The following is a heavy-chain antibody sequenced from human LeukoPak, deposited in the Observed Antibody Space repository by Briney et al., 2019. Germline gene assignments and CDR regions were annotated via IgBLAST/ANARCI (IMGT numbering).Heavy chain of an antibody. CDR3: AKSKSGSCYSGGDY. J-gene: IGHJ4*02. CDR1: GFTFSNYA. V-gene: IGHV3-23*01. D-gene: IGHD2-15*01. Sequence: GGSLRLSCAASGFTFSNYAMSWVRQAPGKGLEWVSAICGSGASTFYADSVKGWFTISTDSSKNTLYLQMSSLRVEDTAVYYCAKSKSGSCYSGGDYWGQGTLVTVSS. CDR2: ICGSGAST.